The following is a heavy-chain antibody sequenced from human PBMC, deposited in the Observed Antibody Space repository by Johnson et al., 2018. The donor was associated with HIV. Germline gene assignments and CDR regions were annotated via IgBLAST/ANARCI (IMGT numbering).Heavy chain of an antibody. D-gene: IGHD1-7*01. Sequence: VQLVESGGGLVQPGGSLRLSCAASGFTFSSYEMNWVRQAPGKGLEWVSYISSSGSTIYYADSVKGRFTISRDNAKNSLYLQMNSLRAEDTAVYYCARDYWNYGSSAFDIWGQGTMVTVSS. CDR1: GFTFSSYE. CDR3: ARDYWNYGSSAFDI. V-gene: IGHV3-48*03. J-gene: IGHJ3*02. CDR2: ISSSGSTI.